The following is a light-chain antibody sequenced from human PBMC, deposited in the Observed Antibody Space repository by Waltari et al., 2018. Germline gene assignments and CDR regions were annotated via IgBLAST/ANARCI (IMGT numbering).Light chain of an antibody. CDR3: CSFAGSYNFGV. Sequence: QFVMTQPRSVSVSPGKSLTISCTGTNSHIDTYKYVSWYQHHPGKAPKRLIYDFFKRPSGVPDRFSGSKAGNTASLTISGLQAEDEADYYCCSFAGSYNFGVFGGGTKLTVL. V-gene: IGLV2-11*01. CDR1: NSHIDTYKY. J-gene: IGLJ3*02. CDR2: DFF.